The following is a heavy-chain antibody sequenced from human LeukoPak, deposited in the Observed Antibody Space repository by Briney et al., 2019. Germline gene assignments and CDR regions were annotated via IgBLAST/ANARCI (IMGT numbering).Heavy chain of an antibody. Sequence: ASVKVSCKASGYTFTGYYMHWVRQAPGQGLEWMGWINPNSGGTNYAQKFQGRVTMTRDTSISTAYMELSRLRSDDTAVYYCARDSNTYYYDSSGPPVWGQGTTVTASS. D-gene: IGHD3-22*01. V-gene: IGHV1-2*02. CDR3: ARDSNTYYYDSSGPPV. J-gene: IGHJ6*02. CDR2: INPNSGGT. CDR1: GYTFTGYY.